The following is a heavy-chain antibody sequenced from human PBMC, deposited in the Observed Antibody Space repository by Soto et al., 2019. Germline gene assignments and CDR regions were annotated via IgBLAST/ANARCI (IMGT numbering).Heavy chain of an antibody. CDR2: MYYSGSI. CDR1: GGSVSSGSYY. V-gene: IGHV4-61*01. D-gene: IGHD2-15*01. CDR3: ARGSFGGYYLDY. Sequence: SETLSLTCTVSGGSVSSGSYYWSWIRQPPGKGLEWIGYMYYSGSINYNPSLKSRVTISVDTSKNQFSLKLSSVTAADTAVYYGARGSFGGYYLDYWGPGTLVTVSS. J-gene: IGHJ4*02.